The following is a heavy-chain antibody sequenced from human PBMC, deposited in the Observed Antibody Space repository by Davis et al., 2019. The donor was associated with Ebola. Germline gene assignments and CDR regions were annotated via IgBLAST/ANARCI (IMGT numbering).Heavy chain of an antibody. CDR1: GFILTNYA. CDR2: VHGGNGNT. V-gene: IGHV1-3*01. D-gene: IGHD2-15*01. CDR3: ARDLGAYCSGGSCYPGWFDP. Sequence: AASVKVSCKASGFILTNYAIHWVRQAPGQRLEWMGWVHGGNGNTNYAQKLQGRVTMTTDTSTSTAYMELRSLRSDDTAVYYCARDLGAYCSGGSCYPGWFDPWGQGTLVTVSS. J-gene: IGHJ5*02.